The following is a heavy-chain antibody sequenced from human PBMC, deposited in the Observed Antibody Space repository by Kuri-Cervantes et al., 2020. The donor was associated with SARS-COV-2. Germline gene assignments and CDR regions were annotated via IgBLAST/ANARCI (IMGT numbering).Heavy chain of an antibody. CDR3: AREVERRELDY. CDR1: GYTFTSYH. Sequence: ASVKVSCKASGYTFTSYHIHWVRQAPGQGLEWMGVINTSSAGTTYAQKLRGRVTMTRDTSTSTVYMELSSLRSDDTAVYYCAREVERRELDYWGQGTLVTVSS. V-gene: IGHV1-46*01. D-gene: IGHD1-1*01. CDR2: INTSSAGT. J-gene: IGHJ4*02.